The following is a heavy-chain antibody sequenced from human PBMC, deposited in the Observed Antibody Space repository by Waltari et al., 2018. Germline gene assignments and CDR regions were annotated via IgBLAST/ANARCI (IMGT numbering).Heavy chain of an antibody. CDR3: ATDTGALWMDV. CDR2: INPSGGST. V-gene: IGHV1-46*01. J-gene: IGHJ6*02. CDR1: EYTFASSY. D-gene: IGHD2-21*01. Sequence: QVQLVQSGAEVKKPGASVKISCKTSEYTFASSYVHWLRQAPGQGLEWMGIINPSGGSTIYAQRFQGRVTMTRDTSTSTVYMELSSLKSEDTAVYYCATDTGALWMDVWGQGTTVTVSS.